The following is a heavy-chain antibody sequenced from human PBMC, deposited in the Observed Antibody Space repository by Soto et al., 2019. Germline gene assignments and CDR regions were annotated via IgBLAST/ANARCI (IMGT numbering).Heavy chain of an antibody. CDR3: TRDWEITVSTWSFGGF. Sequence: QVQLVQSGAEVKKPGSSVKVSCKASGGTFSPYTISWVRQAPGQGLEWMGRIIPFHGVTNYAQKFQARVTITADKSTSTAYMELSGQRFEDTAMYYCTRDWEITVSTWSFGGFWGRGTLVTVSS. CDR2: IIPFHGVT. V-gene: IGHV1-69*08. CDR1: GGTFSPYT. J-gene: IGHJ4*02. D-gene: IGHD3-10*01.